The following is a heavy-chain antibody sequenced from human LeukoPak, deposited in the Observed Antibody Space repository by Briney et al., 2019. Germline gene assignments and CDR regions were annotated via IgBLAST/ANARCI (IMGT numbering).Heavy chain of an antibody. CDR3: ARDSGEFESEYFQH. CDR1: GFTFSSYS. J-gene: IGHJ1*01. CDR2: ISSSSSYI. V-gene: IGHV3-21*01. Sequence: GGSLRLSCAASGFTFSSYSMNWVRQAPGKGLEWVSSISSSSSYIYYADSVKGRFTISRDNAKNSLYLQMNSLRAEDTAVYYCARDSGEFESEYFQHWGPGTLGTVSS. D-gene: IGHD3-10*01.